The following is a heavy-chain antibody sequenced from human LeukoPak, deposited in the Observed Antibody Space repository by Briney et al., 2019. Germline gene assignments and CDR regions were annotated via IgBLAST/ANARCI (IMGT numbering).Heavy chain of an antibody. CDR1: GFTFSSYA. CDR2: IRFDGSNK. Sequence: PGGSLRLSCAASGFTFSSYAMHWVRQAPGKGLEWVAFIRFDGSNKYYADSVKGRFTISRDNSKNTLYLQMNSLRAEDTAVYYCAKDNSYGVGYFDYWGQGTLVTVSS. CDR3: AKDNSYGVGYFDY. J-gene: IGHJ4*02. V-gene: IGHV3-30*02. D-gene: IGHD5-18*01.